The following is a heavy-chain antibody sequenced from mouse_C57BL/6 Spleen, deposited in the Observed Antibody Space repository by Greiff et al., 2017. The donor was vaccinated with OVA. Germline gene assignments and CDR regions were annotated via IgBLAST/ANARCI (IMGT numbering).Heavy chain of an antibody. V-gene: IGHV1-59*01. Sequence: QVQLQQPGAELVRPGTSVKLSCKASGYTFTSYWMNWVKQRPGQGLEWIGVIDPSDSYTNYNQKFKGKATLNVDTSSSTAYMQLSSLTSEDSAVYYCARGYCNGDYWGQGTSVTVSS. CDR3: ARGYCNGDY. D-gene: IGHD2-1*01. CDR2: IDPSDSYT. J-gene: IGHJ4*01. CDR1: GYTFTSYW.